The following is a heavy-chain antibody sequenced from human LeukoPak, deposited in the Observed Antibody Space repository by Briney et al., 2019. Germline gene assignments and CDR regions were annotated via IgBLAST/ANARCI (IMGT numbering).Heavy chain of an antibody. CDR2: IYHSGST. J-gene: IGHJ5*02. Sequence: SETLSPTCTVSGYSISSGYYWGWIRQPPGKGLEWIGSIYHSGSTYYNPSLKSRVTISVDTSKNQFSLKLSSATAADTAVYYCASGLDNWFDPWGQGTLVTVSS. V-gene: IGHV4-38-2*02. D-gene: IGHD6-19*01. CDR3: ASGLDNWFDP. CDR1: GYSISSGYY.